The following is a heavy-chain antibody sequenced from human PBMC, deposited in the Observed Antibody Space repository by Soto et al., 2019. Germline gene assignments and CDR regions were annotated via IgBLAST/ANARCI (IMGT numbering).Heavy chain of an antibody. V-gene: IGHV1-69*15. CDR3: AKDGGREGYFGNWFDP. J-gene: IGHJ5*02. CDR2: IIPIFGTR. D-gene: IGHD2-15*01. Sequence: QVQLVQSGAEVKKPGSSVKVSCKASGGTFSNYAITWVRQAPGQGLEWLGRIIPIFGTRDYAQTFQGRVTITADDTTTTAYKELSSLRSDDTAFYYCAKDGGREGYFGNWFDPWGQGTLVTVSS. CDR1: GGTFSNYA.